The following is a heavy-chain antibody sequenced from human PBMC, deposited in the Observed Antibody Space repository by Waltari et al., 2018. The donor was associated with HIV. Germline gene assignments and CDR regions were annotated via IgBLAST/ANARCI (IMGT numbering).Heavy chain of an antibody. D-gene: IGHD7-27*01. CDR3: AKNPGDWYFDL. V-gene: IGHV3-23*04. Sequence: EVQLVESGGGLVQPGGSLRLSCAASGLTFSSYAMSWVRQAPGKGLGGVSAISVSGGSTYDADAVKGRFTISRDNSKNTLYLQMNSLGAEDTAVYYCAKNPGDWYFDLWGRGTLVTVSS. J-gene: IGHJ2*01. CDR2: ISVSGGST. CDR1: GLTFSSYA.